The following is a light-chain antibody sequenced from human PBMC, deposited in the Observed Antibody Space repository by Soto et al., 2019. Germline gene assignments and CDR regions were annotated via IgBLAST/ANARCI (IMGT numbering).Light chain of an antibody. CDR1: PGISNT. CDR3: QQFNSYPLT. J-gene: IGKJ4*01. CDR2: DAS. Sequence: IQLTQSPSSLSASVGDRVTITCRASPGISNTLTWYQQKPGKPPKLLIYDASSLESGVPSRFSGSGSGTDFTLTISSLQPEDFATYYCQQFNSYPLTFGGGTKVDIK. V-gene: IGKV1-13*02.